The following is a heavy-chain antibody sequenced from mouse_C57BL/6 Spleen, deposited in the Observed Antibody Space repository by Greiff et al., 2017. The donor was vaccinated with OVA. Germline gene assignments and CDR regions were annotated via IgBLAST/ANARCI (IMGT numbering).Heavy chain of an antibody. CDR1: GFTFNNYA. Sequence: EVKLVESGGGLVKPKGSLKLSCAASGFTFNNYAMNWVRQAPGKGLEWIARIRSKSGNYATYYDDSVKDRFTISRDDSPSMLYLQMNYLKPEDTAMYYCVREDYGSHYFDYWGQGTTLTVSS. V-gene: IGHV10-3*01. J-gene: IGHJ2*01. CDR3: VREDYGSHYFDY. D-gene: IGHD1-1*01. CDR2: IRSKSGNYAT.